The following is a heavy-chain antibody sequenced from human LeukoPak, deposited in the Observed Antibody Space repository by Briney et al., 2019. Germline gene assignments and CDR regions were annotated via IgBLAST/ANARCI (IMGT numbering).Heavy chain of an antibody. J-gene: IGHJ6*03. CDR2: INPSDSST. CDR3: SGTTFQAYYYYMDV. D-gene: IGHD1-7*01. Sequence: ASVKVSCKASGYSFTSYYMHWVRQAPGQGLEWMGIINPSDSSTRYAQKFQGRVSITTDKSTTTAYIELSSLTSEDTAVYYCSGTTFQAYYYYMDVWGKGTTVTVSS. CDR1: GYSFTSYY. V-gene: IGHV1-46*01.